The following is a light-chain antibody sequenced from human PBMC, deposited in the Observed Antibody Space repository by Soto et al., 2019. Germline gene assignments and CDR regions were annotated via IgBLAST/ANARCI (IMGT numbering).Light chain of an antibody. CDR2: DVS. Sequence: QSALTQPASVSGSPGQSITISCTGTSSDVGGYNYVSWYQQHPGKAPKLVIYDVSNRPSGVSNRFSGSKYGNTASLTISGLQAEDEADYYCSSYTSSSTNVVFGGGTQLTVL. CDR1: SSDVGGYNY. J-gene: IGLJ2*01. V-gene: IGLV2-14*01. CDR3: SSYTSSSTNVV.